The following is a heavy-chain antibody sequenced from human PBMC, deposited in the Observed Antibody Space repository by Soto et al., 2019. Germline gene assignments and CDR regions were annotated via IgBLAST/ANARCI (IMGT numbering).Heavy chain of an antibody. V-gene: IGHV1-69*13. D-gene: IGHD1-7*01. Sequence: SVKVSCKASGVTFSSYAISWVRQAPGQGLEWMGGIIPIFGTANYAQKFQGRVTITADESTSTAYMELSSLRSEDTAVYYCASHYNWNYKANIDYWGQGTLVTVSS. CDR1: GVTFSSYA. J-gene: IGHJ4*02. CDR3: ASHYNWNYKANIDY. CDR2: IIPIFGTA.